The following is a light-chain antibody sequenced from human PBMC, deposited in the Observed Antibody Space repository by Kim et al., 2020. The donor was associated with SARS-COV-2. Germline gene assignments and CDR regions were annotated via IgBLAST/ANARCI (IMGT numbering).Light chain of an antibody. V-gene: IGLV8-61*01. CDR3: VLYMGGGISV. J-gene: IGLJ3*02. CDR2: TTN. Sequence: GEPVTLTYGLASGPVSSGHYPSWYQQTPGQAPRTLIYTTNTRASGVADRFSGSILGDKAALTISGAQAGDETDYYCVLYMGGGISVFGGGTQLTVL. CDR1: SGPVSSGHY.